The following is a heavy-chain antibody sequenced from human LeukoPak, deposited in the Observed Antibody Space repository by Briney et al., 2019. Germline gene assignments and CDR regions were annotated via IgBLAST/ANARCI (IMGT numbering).Heavy chain of an antibody. D-gene: IGHD6-19*01. CDR1: GFTVGTNY. J-gene: IGHJ3*01. V-gene: IGHV3-66*01. CDR2: VYSAGNT. CDR3: ARVMAVADVFDL. Sequence: PGGSLRLSCAASGFTVGTNYMSWVRQAPVRGLEWVSVVYSAGNTFYADSVKARFTISRDNAKNTLDLQMTSLRVEDTAIYYCARVMAVADVFDLWGQGTMVTVSS.